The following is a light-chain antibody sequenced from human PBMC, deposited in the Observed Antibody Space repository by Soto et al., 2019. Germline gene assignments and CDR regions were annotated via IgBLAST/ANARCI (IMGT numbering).Light chain of an antibody. CDR3: SSYTSSRTRV. Sequence: QSALTQPASVSGSPGQSITISCTGTSSDIGGYNYVCWYQQHPGKAPKLMIYDVSNRPSGVSNRFSGSKSGNTASLTISGLQAGDEADYYCSSYTSSRTRVFGAGTKLTVL. V-gene: IGLV2-14*01. CDR2: DVS. J-gene: IGLJ1*01. CDR1: SSDIGGYNY.